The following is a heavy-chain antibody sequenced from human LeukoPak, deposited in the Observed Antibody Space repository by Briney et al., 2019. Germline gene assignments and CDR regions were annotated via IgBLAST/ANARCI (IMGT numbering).Heavy chain of an antibody. Sequence: ASVKVSCKASGYTFTGYYMHWVRQAPGQGLEWMGWINPNSGGTNYAQKFQGRVTMTGDTSISTAYMELSRLRSDDTAVYYCARDLYCSGGSCYYYYGMDVWGQGTTVTVSS. CDR2: INPNSGGT. J-gene: IGHJ6*02. CDR1: GYTFTGYY. CDR3: ARDLYCSGGSCYYYYGMDV. V-gene: IGHV1-2*02. D-gene: IGHD2-15*01.